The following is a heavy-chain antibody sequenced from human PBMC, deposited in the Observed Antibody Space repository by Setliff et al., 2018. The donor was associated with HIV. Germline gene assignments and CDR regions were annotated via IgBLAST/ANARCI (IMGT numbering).Heavy chain of an antibody. CDR3: ARQGYRIAAAKDWFDP. CDR2: VSQSGST. D-gene: IGHD6-13*01. Sequence: SETLSLTCSVSGVSINRTDHYWGWIRQSPGKRLEWIGSVSQSGSTYYNPSLKSRITISVDRSKNLFSLKLISVTAADQGVHYCARQGYRIAAAKDWFDPWGQGTLVTVSS. CDR1: GVSINRTDHY. J-gene: IGHJ5*02. V-gene: IGHV4-39*01.